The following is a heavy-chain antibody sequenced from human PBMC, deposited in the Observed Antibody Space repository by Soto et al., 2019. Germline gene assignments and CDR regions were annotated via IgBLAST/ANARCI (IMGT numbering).Heavy chain of an antibody. V-gene: IGHV3-7*03. CDR1: GFTFSNYC. Sequence: PGGSLRLSWAASGFTFSNYCMSWVREAPGKGLEWVANIKQDGSEKYYVDSVKGRFTISRDNAKNSLYLHMNSLRAEDTAVYYCARRKCGGGGCYWPYWGQGTLVTVSS. J-gene: IGHJ4*02. CDR3: ARRKCGGGGCYWPY. CDR2: IKQDGSEK. D-gene: IGHD2-21*02.